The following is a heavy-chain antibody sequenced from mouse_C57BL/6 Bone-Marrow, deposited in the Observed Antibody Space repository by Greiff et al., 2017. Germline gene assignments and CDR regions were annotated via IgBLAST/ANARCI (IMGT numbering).Heavy chain of an antibody. J-gene: IGHJ2*01. CDR2: IDPSDSYT. D-gene: IGHD1-1*01. CDR1: GYTFTSYW. CDR3: ARVYYCASSFDY. V-gene: IGHV1-50*01. Sequence: VQLQQPGAELVKPGASVKLSCKASGYTFTSYWMQWVKQRPGQGLEWIGEIDPSDSYTNYNQKFKGKATLTVDTSSSTAYMQLSSLTSEDSAVYYCARVYYCASSFDYWGQGTTLTVSS.